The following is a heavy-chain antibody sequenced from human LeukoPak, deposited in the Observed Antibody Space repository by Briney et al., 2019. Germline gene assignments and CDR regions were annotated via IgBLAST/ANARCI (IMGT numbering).Heavy chain of an antibody. J-gene: IGHJ3*02. Sequence: PGGSLRLSCAASGFTFSSYGMHWVRQAPGKGLEWVAFIRYDGSNKYYADSVKGRFTISRDNSKNTLYLQMNSLRAEDTAVYYCAKDRRELPLDGIDAFDIWGQGTMVTVSS. CDR1: GFTFSSYG. D-gene: IGHD1-26*01. V-gene: IGHV3-30*02. CDR2: IRYDGSNK. CDR3: AKDRRELPLDGIDAFDI.